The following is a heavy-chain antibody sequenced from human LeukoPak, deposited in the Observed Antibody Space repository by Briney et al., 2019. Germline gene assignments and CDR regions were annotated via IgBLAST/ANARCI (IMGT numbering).Heavy chain of an antibody. D-gene: IGHD4-11*01. J-gene: IGHJ5*02. CDR2: IYYTGTT. Sequence: SETLSLTCTVSGGSISSDGYYWSWIRQLPGRGLESIAYIYYTGTTYYNPSLQSRVSISIDTSKNQFSLKLNSVTAADTAVYYCARAGHYRFDPWGQGTLVTVSS. V-gene: IGHV4-31*03. CDR1: GGSISSDGYY. CDR3: ARAGHYRFDP.